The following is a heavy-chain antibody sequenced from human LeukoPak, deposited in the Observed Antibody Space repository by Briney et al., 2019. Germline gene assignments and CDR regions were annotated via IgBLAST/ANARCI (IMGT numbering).Heavy chain of an antibody. CDR1: GGSISSYY. V-gene: IGHV4-4*07. D-gene: IGHD3-22*01. J-gene: IGHJ5*02. CDR3: ARDPWYYDSSGYENWFDP. CDR2: IYTSGST. Sequence: SETLSFTCTVSGGSISSYYWSWIRQPAGKGLEWIGRIYTSGSTNYNPSLKSRVTMSVDTSKNQFSLKLSSVTAADTAVYYCARDPWYYDSSGYENWFDPWGQGTLVTVSS.